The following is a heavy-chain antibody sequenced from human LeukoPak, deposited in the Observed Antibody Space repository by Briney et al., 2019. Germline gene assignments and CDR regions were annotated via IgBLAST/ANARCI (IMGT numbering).Heavy chain of an antibody. CDR2: LYYTGST. CDR1: GASIRDYY. D-gene: IGHD3-22*01. CDR3: ARTFGYCDSSGYKY. Sequence: SETLSLTCTVSGASIRDYYWSWIRQSPGRGLEWIGYLYYTGSTNSNPSLKSRVTTSEDTSKNQFSLKLSSVTAADTAVYYCARTFGYCDSSGYKYWGQGTLVTVSS. V-gene: IGHV4-59*01. J-gene: IGHJ4*02.